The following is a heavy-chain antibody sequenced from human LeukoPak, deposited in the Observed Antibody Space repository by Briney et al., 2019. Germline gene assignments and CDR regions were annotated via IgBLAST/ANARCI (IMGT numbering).Heavy chain of an antibody. CDR1: GLTFSSNA. Sequence: GGCLRLSCAAAGLTFSSNAMSWVRQAPGKWLEWVSGISGSGGSTYYADSVRGRFTISRDHSKNTLFLQMNSLRDEDTAVYYCAKDLAGSGATTLVFDFWGQGTLVTVSS. CDR2: ISGSGGST. V-gene: IGHV3-23*01. CDR3: AKDLAGSGATTLVFDF. D-gene: IGHD1-26*01. J-gene: IGHJ4*02.